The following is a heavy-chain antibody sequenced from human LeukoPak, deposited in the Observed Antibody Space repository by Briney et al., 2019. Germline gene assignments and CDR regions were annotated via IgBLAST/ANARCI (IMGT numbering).Heavy chain of an antibody. CDR2: ISGSGGST. J-gene: IGHJ4*02. Sequence: GGSLSLSCAASGFTFSSYAMSCVRQAPGGGVECVSDISGSGGSTYYADSVKGRFPISRDNSKNTLYLQMNSLRAEDTAVYYCAKDRPRIAAAGTLFDYWGQGTLVTVSS. V-gene: IGHV3-23*01. CDR3: AKDRPRIAAAGTLFDY. CDR1: GFTFSSYA. D-gene: IGHD6-13*01.